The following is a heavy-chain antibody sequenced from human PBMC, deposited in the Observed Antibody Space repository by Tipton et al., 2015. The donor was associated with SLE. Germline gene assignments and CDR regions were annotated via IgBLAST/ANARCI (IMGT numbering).Heavy chain of an antibody. CDR2: IFYSGST. CDR3: ARKVNGQRWLQWGAFDI. V-gene: IGHV4-61*08. J-gene: IGHJ3*02. D-gene: IGHD5-24*01. Sequence: TLSLTCSVSGGSLSSADYYWSWIRQPPGKGLEWIGYIFYSGSTNYNPSLKGRVTISVDTSKNQFSLKLSSVTAADTAVYYCARKVNGQRWLQWGAFDIWGQGTMVTASS. CDR1: GGSLSSADYY.